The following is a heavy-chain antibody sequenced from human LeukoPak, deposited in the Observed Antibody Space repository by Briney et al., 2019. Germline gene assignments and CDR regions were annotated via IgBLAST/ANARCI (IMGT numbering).Heavy chain of an antibody. CDR2: ISGDGGST. Sequence: GGSLRLSCAASGFTFDDYAMQWVRQAPGKGLEWVSLISGDGGSTYYAASVKGRFTISRDNSKNSLYLQMNSLRTEDTALYYCAKDISLGRGWYYFDYWGQGTLVTVSS. J-gene: IGHJ4*02. CDR1: GFTFDDYA. CDR3: AKDISLGRGWYYFDY. V-gene: IGHV3-43*02. D-gene: IGHD6-19*01.